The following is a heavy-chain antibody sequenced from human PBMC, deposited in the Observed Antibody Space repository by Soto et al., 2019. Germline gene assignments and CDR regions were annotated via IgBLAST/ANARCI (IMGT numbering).Heavy chain of an antibody. V-gene: IGHV1-69*02. D-gene: IGHD6-6*01. Sequence: GASVKVSCKASGGTFSSYTISWVRQAPGQGLEWMGRTIPILGIANYAQKFQGRVTITADKSTSTAYMELSSLRSEDTAVYYCARAEYSSSSGVDYWGQGTLVTVSS. CDR1: GGTFSSYT. CDR2: TIPILGIA. CDR3: ARAEYSSSSGVDY. J-gene: IGHJ4*02.